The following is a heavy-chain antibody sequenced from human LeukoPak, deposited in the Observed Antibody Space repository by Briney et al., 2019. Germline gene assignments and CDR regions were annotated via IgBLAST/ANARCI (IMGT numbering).Heavy chain of an antibody. CDR1: GFTFSSYE. D-gene: IGHD2-21*02. V-gene: IGHV3-48*03. CDR2: ISSSGSTI. CDR3: ARGPVVTASD. J-gene: IGHJ4*02. Sequence: GGSLRLSCAASGFTFSSYEMHWVRQAPGKGLEWVSYISSSGSTIYYADSVKGRFTISRDNAKNSLYLQMNSLRAEDTAVYYCARGPVVTASDWGQGTLVTVSS.